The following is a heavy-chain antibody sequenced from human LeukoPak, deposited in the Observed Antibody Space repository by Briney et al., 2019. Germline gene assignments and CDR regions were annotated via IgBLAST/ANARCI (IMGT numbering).Heavy chain of an antibody. CDR3: AKGYPRVGIVVVITTGEPYFDY. CDR1: GFTFSSYA. CDR2: ISGSGGST. D-gene: IGHD3-22*01. J-gene: IGHJ4*02. V-gene: IGHV3-23*01. Sequence: PGGSLRLSCAASGFTFSSYAMSWVRQAPGKGLEWVSAISGSGGSTYYADSVKGRFTISRDNSKNTLYLQMNSLRAEDTAVYYCAKGYPRVGIVVVITTGEPYFDYWGQGTLVTVSS.